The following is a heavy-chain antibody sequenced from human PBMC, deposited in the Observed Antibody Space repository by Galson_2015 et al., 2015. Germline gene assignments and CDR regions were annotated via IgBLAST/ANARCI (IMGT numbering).Heavy chain of an antibody. CDR3: ATFPRLVRGLVDN. J-gene: IGHJ4*02. V-gene: IGHV3-7*03. D-gene: IGHD6-19*01. CDR1: GFIFSNIW. CDR2: IKQDGSEE. Sequence: SLRLSCAASGFIFSNIWMGWARQFPGKGLDWVANIKQDGSEEYYVDSVKGRFTISRDDAKNSLYLQMNSLRAEDTAVYYCATFPRLVRGLVDNWGQGTLVTVSS.